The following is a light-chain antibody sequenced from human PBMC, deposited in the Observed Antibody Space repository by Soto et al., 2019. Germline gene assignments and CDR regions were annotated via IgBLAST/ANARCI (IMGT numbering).Light chain of an antibody. Sequence: QSVLTQPPSASGTPGQRVTISCSGSTSNLGSNTVNWYQHLTGTAPKLLIYSDNQRPSGVPDRFSGSKSGTSASLAISGLQSEDEADYYCAAWDDSLNGQVFGTGTKLTVL. J-gene: IGLJ1*01. V-gene: IGLV1-44*01. CDR2: SDN. CDR1: TSNLGSNT. CDR3: AAWDDSLNGQV.